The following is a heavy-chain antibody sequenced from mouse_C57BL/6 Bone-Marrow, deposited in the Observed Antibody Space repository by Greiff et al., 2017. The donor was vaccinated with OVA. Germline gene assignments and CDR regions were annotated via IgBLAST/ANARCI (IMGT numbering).Heavy chain of an antibody. V-gene: IGHV5-17*01. CDR2: ISSGSSTI. CDR3: ARPVVAGSYYAMDY. Sequence: EVKVEESGGGLVKPGGSLKLSCAASGFTFSDYGMHWVRQAPEKGLEWVAYISSGSSTIYYADTVKGRFTISRDNAKNTLFLQMTSLRSEDTAMYYCARPVVAGSYYAMDYWGQGTSVTVSS. D-gene: IGHD1-1*01. J-gene: IGHJ4*01. CDR1: GFTFSDYG.